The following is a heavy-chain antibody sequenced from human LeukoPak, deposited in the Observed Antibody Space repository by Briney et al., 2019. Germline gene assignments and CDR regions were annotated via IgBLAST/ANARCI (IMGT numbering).Heavy chain of an antibody. CDR1: GGTFSSYA. V-gene: IGHV1-69*05. CDR3: ARAPESLYSSGWYFDY. J-gene: IGHJ4*02. Sequence: SVKVSCKASGGTFSSYAISWARQAPGQGLEWMGGIIPIFGTANYAQKFQGRVTITTDEPTSTAYMELSSLRSEDTAVYYCARAPESLYSSGWYFDYWGQGTLVTVSS. CDR2: IIPIFGTA. D-gene: IGHD6-19*01.